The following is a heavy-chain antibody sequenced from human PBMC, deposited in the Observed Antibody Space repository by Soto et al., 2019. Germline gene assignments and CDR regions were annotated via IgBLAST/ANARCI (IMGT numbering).Heavy chain of an antibody. V-gene: IGHV3-7*01. CDR2: IKQDGSEK. CDR3: AREKYSGYDTGEIDAFDI. J-gene: IGHJ3*02. Sequence: GGSLRLSCAASGFTFSSYWMSWVRQAPGKGLEWVANIKQDGSEKYYVDSVKGRFTISRDNAKNSLYLQMNSLRAEDTAVYYCAREKYSGYDTGEIDAFDIWGKGTMVTVPS. CDR1: GFTFSSYW. D-gene: IGHD5-12*01.